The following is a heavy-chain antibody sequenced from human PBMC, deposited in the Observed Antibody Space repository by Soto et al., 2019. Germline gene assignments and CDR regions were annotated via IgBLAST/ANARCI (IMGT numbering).Heavy chain of an antibody. CDR3: TRHLSDY. CDR1: GFTFSGSA. V-gene: IGHV3-73*01. CDR2: IRSKPNNYAT. Sequence: EVQLVESGGGLVQPGGSLKLSCAASGFTFSGSAMHWVRQASGKGLEWVGRIRSKPNNYATAYAASVKGRFTISRDDSKDTAYLLMSSLKTDDTAMYYCTRHLSDYWGQGTLVTVSS. J-gene: IGHJ4*02.